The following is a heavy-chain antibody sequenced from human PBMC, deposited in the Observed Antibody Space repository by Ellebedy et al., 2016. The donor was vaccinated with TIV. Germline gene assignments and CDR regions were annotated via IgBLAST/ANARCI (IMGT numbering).Heavy chain of an antibody. D-gene: IGHD6-19*01. V-gene: IGHV5-51*01. CDR2: ISPGDSDT. CDR3: ARRGSSGWYGQRGTFDI. CDR1: GFSFTTYW. J-gene: IGHJ3*02. Sequence: KVSCKGSGFSFTTYWIGWVRQMRGKGLKWMGSISPGDSDTRYSPSFQGQVTISADKSISTAYLQWSSLKASDTAMYYCARRGSSGWYGQRGTFDIWGQGTMVTVSS.